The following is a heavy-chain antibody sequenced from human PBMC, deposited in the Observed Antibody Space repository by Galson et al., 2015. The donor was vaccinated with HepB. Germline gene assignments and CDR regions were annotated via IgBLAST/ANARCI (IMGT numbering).Heavy chain of an antibody. CDR2: IIPIFGTA. D-gene: IGHD3-10*01. CDR1: GGTFSSYA. J-gene: IGHJ4*02. Sequence: SCKASGGTFSSYAISWVRQAPGQGLEWMGGIIPIFGTANYAQKFQGRVTITADKSTSTAYMELSSLRSEDTAVYYCARSLWFGEKTLDYWGQGTLVTVSS. V-gene: IGHV1-69*06. CDR3: ARSLWFGEKTLDY.